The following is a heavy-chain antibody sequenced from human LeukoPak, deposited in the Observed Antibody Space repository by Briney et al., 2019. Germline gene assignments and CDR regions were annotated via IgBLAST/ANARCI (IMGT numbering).Heavy chain of an antibody. Sequence: GVSLRLSCAASGFTFSSYGKHWVRQAPGKGLEWVAVISYDGSNKYYADSVKGRFTISRDNSKNTLYLQMNSLRAEDTAVYYCAKESPDYGDYVGLYYYYYMDVWGKGTTVTVSS. V-gene: IGHV3-30*18. CDR1: GFTFSSYG. D-gene: IGHD4-17*01. J-gene: IGHJ6*03. CDR3: AKESPDYGDYVGLYYYYYMDV. CDR2: ISYDGSNK.